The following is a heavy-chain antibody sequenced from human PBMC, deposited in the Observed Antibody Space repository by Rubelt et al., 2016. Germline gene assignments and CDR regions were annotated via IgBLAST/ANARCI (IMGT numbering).Heavy chain of an antibody. D-gene: IGHD3-10*01. CDR3: ARVPWGSGNYPSP. V-gene: IGHV3-33*01. Sequence: IWYDGSNKFYADSVKGRFSFSKDNSKNTLYLQMNSLRAEDTAVYYCARVPWGSGNYPSPWGQGTLVTVSS. CDR2: IWYDGSNK. J-gene: IGHJ5*02.